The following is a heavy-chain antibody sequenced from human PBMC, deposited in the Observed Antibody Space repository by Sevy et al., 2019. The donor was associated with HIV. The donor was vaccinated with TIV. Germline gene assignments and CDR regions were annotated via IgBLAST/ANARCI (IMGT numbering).Heavy chain of an antibody. CDR2: ISFDENIE. V-gene: IGHV3-33*01. D-gene: IGHD2-2*01. CDR1: GFAFNTFG. J-gene: IGHJ5*02. CDR3: ARDRYCSTSRCYNWIDP. Sequence: GGSLRLSCAASGFAFNTFGMHWVRRAPGKGLEWVAFISFDENIEYYADSVKCRFTISRDNSKNMLYLQMNSLRAEDTAMYYCARDRYCSTSRCYNWIDPWGQGTLVTVSS.